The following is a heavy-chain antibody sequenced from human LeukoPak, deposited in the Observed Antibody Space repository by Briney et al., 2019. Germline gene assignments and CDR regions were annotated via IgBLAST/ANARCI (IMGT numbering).Heavy chain of an antibody. CDR2: INPNSGGT. CDR3: ARDLDNSSGYY. J-gene: IGHJ4*02. CDR1: GYTFTGYY. D-gene: IGHD3-22*01. Sequence: ASVELSCKASGYTFTGYYMHWVRQAPGQGLEWMGWINPNSGGTNYAQKFQGRVTMTRDTSISTAYMELSRLRSDDTAVYYCARDLDNSSGYYWGQGTLVSLSS. V-gene: IGHV1-2*02.